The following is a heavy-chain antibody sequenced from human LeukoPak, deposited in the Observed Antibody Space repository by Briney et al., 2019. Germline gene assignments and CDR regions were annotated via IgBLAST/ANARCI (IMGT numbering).Heavy chain of an antibody. Sequence: SQTLSLTCTVSGGSISSGSYYWSWIRQPAGKGLEWIGRIYTSGSTNYNPSLKSRVTISVDTSKNQFSLKLSSVTAADTAVYYCAREKDGYSSGWYHFNNYYYLDVWGKGTTVTISS. D-gene: IGHD6-19*01. CDR2: IYTSGST. V-gene: IGHV4-61*02. CDR1: GGSISSGSYY. CDR3: AREKDGYSSGWYHFNNYYYLDV. J-gene: IGHJ6*03.